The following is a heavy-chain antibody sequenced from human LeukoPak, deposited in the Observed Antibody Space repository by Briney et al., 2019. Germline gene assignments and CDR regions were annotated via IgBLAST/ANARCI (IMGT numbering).Heavy chain of an antibody. V-gene: IGHV3-30*02. CDR1: GFTFSSYG. J-gene: IGHJ4*02. CDR3: AKAGSRGYSYGYVDYFDY. D-gene: IGHD5-18*01. Sequence: GGSLRLSCAASGFTFSSYGMHWVRQAPGKGLEWVAFIRYDGSNKYYADSVKGRFTISRDNSKNTLYLQMNSLRAEDTAVYYCAKAGSRGYSYGYVDYFDYWGQGTLVTVSS. CDR2: IRYDGSNK.